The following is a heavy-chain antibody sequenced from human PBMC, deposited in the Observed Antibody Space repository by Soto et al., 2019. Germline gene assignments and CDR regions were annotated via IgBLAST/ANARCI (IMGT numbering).Heavy chain of an antibody. CDR2: ILHTGST. Sequence: PSETLSLPCTVSGYSINSGYYWGWIRQPPGKGLEWIGNILHTGSTYYNPSLTSRATISVDTSRNQISLRLRSVTAADTAIYYCAKDAATRGWFDPWGQGTLVTVSS. J-gene: IGHJ5*02. V-gene: IGHV4-38-2*02. CDR1: GYSINSGYY. CDR3: AKDAATRGWFDP. D-gene: IGHD6-25*01.